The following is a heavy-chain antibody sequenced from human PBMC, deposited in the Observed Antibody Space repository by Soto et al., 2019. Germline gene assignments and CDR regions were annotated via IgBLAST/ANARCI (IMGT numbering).Heavy chain of an antibody. CDR2: IYYSGST. Sequence: SETLSLTCTVSGGSISSGGYYWSWIRQHPGKGLEWIGYIYYSGSTYYNPSLKSRVTISVDTSKNQFSLKLSSVTAADTAVYYCARDLRRTGTTYYYYYMDVWGKGTTVTVSS. CDR1: GGSISSGGYY. J-gene: IGHJ6*03. D-gene: IGHD1-7*01. V-gene: IGHV4-31*03. CDR3: ARDLRRTGTTYYYYYMDV.